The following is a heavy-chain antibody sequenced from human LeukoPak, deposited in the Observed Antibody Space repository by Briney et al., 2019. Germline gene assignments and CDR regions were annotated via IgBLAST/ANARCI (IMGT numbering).Heavy chain of an antibody. J-gene: IGHJ4*02. Sequence: GGSLRLSCAASGFTFSSYGMPWVRQAPGKGLEWVAGISNEGSNKYYAESVNGRFTISRDNSKNTLYLLVNTLRGEDTAVYYCAKEMGSRSSLFYFDYWGQGTLLTVSS. D-gene: IGHD3-10*01. CDR3: AKEMGSRSSLFYFDY. CDR2: ISNEGSNK. CDR1: GFTFSSYG. V-gene: IGHV3-30*18.